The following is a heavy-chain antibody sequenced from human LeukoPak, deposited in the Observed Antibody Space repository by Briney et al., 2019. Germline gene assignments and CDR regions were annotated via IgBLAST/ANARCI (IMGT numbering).Heavy chain of an antibody. CDR1: GGTFSSYA. J-gene: IGHJ5*02. CDR2: IIPILGIA. Sequence: SVKVSCKASGGTFSSYAISWVRQAPGQGLEWMGRIIPILGIANYAQKFQGRVTITADKSTSTAYMELSSLRSEDTAVYYCARGYCSGGSCYSNWFDPWGQGTLVTVSS. V-gene: IGHV1-69*04. D-gene: IGHD2-15*01. CDR3: ARGYCSGGSCYSNWFDP.